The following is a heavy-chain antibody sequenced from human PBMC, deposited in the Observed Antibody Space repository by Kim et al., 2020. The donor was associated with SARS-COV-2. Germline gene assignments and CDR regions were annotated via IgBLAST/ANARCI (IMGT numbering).Heavy chain of an antibody. Sequence: GGSLRLSCAASGFTFRNYAMSWFRQAPGKGLEWVSAITERSEATYYADSVEGRFTISRDNSRDTLYLQMNILRAEDTAIYYCAQETYGEEEAFEHWGQGTLVTVSS. CDR2: ITERSEAT. CDR1: GFTFRNYA. J-gene: IGHJ4*02. D-gene: IGHD4-17*01. CDR3: AQETYGEEEAFEH. V-gene: IGHV3-23*01.